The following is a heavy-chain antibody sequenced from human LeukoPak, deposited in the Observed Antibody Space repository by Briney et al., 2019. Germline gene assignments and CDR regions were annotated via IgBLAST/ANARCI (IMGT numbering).Heavy chain of an antibody. D-gene: IGHD2-2*01. CDR3: ARGYCGSSSCYAGAFDV. V-gene: IGHV3-7*04. J-gene: IGHJ3*01. CDR2: INQGGGET. CDR1: GFTFSRHW. Sequence: PGGSLRLSCAVSGFTFSRHWMTWVRQAPGKGLEWVANINQGGGETYYVDSVKGRFTISRDNAKNSLYLQMDSLRVDDTAVYYCARGYCGSSSCYAGAFDVWGQGTMVTVSS.